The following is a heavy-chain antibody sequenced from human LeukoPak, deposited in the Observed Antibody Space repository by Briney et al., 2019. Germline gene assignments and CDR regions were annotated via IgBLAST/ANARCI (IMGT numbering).Heavy chain of an antibody. V-gene: IGHV4-59*01. Sequence: SETLSLTCTVSGGSISVYYWSWIRQPPGKGLEWIGYIYNSGSTNYNPSLKSRLTISADTSKNQFSLKLRSVTAADTAVYYCARDRELGHWGQGTLVTVSS. CDR3: ARDRELGH. CDR1: GGSISVYY. D-gene: IGHD3-10*01. J-gene: IGHJ4*02. CDR2: IYNSGST.